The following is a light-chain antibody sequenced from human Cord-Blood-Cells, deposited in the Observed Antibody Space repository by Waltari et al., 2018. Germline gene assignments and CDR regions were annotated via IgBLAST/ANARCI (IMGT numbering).Light chain of an antibody. Sequence: SYVLTQPPSVSVAPGKTARSTRGGNNLGSKRVHWYRQKPGQAPGLVIYYDSDRPSGIPERFSGSNSGNTATLTISRVEAGDEADYYCQVWDSSSDRVFGGGTKLTVL. V-gene: IGLV3-21*04. CDR2: YDS. J-gene: IGLJ2*01. CDR1: NLGSKR. CDR3: QVWDSSSDRV.